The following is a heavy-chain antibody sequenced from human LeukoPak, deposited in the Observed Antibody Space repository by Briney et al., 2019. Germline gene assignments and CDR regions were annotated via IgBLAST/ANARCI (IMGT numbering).Heavy chain of an antibody. D-gene: IGHD5-24*01. V-gene: IGHV3-23*01. J-gene: IGHJ4*02. CDR1: GFTFSSYA. CDR2: ISGNGGNT. Sequence: GGSLRLSCAASGFTFSSYAMSWVRQAPGKGLEWVSAISGNGGNTYYADSVKGRFTISRDNSKNTLYLQMNSLRAEDTAVYYCCRDGYNADFDYWGQGTLVTVSS. CDR3: CRDGYNADFDY.